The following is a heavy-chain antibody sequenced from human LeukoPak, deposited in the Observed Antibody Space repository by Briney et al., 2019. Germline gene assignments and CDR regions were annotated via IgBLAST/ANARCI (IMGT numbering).Heavy chain of an antibody. V-gene: IGHV3-64*01. CDR1: GFTFSTFA. D-gene: IGHD5-24*01. Sequence: PGGSLRLSCAASGFTFSTFAMQWVRQAPEKGLEYVSGINTDGGTTYYANSVKGRFTISRDNPKNTLYLQMGSLRVEDTAVYYCARDGVATNDYWGQGTLVTVSP. CDR2: INTDGGTT. CDR3: ARDGVATNDY. J-gene: IGHJ4*02.